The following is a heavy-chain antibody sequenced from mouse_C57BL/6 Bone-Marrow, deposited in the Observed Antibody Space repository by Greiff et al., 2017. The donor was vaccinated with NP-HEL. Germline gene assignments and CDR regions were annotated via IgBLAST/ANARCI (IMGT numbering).Heavy chain of an antibody. D-gene: IGHD1-1*01. Sequence: QVQLKESGPELVKPGASVKISCKASGYAFSSSWMNWVKQRPGKGLEWIGRIYPGDGDTNYNGKFKGKATLTAAKSSSTAYMQLSSLTSEDSAVYFCARGVLRFAYWGQGTLVTVSA. CDR2: IYPGDGDT. V-gene: IGHV1-82*01. J-gene: IGHJ3*01. CDR1: GYAFSSSW. CDR3: ARGVLRFAY.